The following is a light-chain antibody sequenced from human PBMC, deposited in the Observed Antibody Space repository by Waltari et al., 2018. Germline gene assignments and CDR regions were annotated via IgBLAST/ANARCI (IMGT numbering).Light chain of an antibody. J-gene: IGKJ4*01. CDR1: QTINNNF. CDR3: QQYDGSILT. Sequence: IVLTQSPDTLSLSPGQRATRSCRASQTINNNFLVWYQQKPGQAPRLLIHGASRRATDFPDRFSGSGSGTDFTLTISRLEPEDVAVYYCQQYDGSILTFGGGTKVEV. V-gene: IGKV3-20*01. CDR2: GAS.